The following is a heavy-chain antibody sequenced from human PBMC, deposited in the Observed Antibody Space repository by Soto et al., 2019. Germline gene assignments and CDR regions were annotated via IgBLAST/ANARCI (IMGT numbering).Heavy chain of an antibody. D-gene: IGHD6-13*01. V-gene: IGHV4-34*01. CDR3: ARDQPGIWDAFDI. J-gene: IGHJ3*02. Sequence: SETLSLTCAVYGGAFRGYYWSWIRQPPGKGLEWIGEINHSGSTNYTPSLKSRVTISVDTSKNQFSLKLSSVTAADTAVYYCARDQPGIWDAFDIWGQGTMVTVS. CDR2: INHSGST. CDR1: GGAFRGYY.